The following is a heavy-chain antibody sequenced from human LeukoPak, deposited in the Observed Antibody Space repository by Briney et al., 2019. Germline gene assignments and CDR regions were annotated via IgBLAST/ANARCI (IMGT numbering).Heavy chain of an antibody. J-gene: IGHJ4*02. CDR3: AGLQYTSGWSPIDY. D-gene: IGHD6-19*01. V-gene: IGHV4-59*08. CDR2: IYYSGST. Sequence: KPSETLSLTCTVSGGSISRYYWSWIRQPPGNGLSWFGYIYYSGSTNYNPSLKSRVTMSVDTSKKQFSLKLNSVTAADTAVYYCAGLQYTSGWSPIDYWGQGTLVTVSS. CDR1: GGSISRYY.